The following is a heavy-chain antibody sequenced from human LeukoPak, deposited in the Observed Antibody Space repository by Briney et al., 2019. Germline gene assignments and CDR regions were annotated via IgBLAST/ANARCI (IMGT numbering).Heavy chain of an antibody. V-gene: IGHV4-30-2*01. CDR1: GASISSGGYS. CDR2: IYHSGGT. CDR3: ARDIWGSST. J-gene: IGHJ5*02. D-gene: IGHD3-16*01. Sequence: SQTLSLTCVVSGASISSGGYSWSWIRQPPGKGLEWIGCIYHSGGTHYNPSLKSRVTMSVDTSKNQIPLNLNSMTAADTALYYCARDIWGSSTWGPGTLVTVSS.